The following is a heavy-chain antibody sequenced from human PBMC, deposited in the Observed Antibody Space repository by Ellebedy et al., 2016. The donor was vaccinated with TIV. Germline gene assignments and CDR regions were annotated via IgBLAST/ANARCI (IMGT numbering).Heavy chain of an antibody. CDR1: GFTFTSSA. J-gene: IGHJ4*02. CDR3: ARLISGYGGYYFDY. Sequence: SVKVSCXASGFTFTSSAVQWVRQARGQRLEWIGWIVVGSGNTNYAQKFQGRVTITADESTSTAYMELSSLRSEDTAVYYCARLISGYGGYYFDYWGQGTLVTVSS. V-gene: IGHV1-58*01. D-gene: IGHD5-12*01. CDR2: IVVGSGNT.